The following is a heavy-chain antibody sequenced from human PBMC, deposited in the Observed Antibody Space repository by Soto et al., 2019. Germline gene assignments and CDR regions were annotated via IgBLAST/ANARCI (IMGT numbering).Heavy chain of an antibody. CDR3: AREDILTGHNWFDP. CDR1: GGSFSGYY. V-gene: IGHV4-34*01. CDR2: INHSGST. J-gene: IGHJ5*02. Sequence: PSETLSLTCAVYGGSFSGYYWIWIRQPPGKGLEWIGEINHSGSTNYNPSLKSRVTISVDTSKNQFSLKLSSVTAADTAVYYCAREDILTGHNWFDPWGQGTLVTVSS. D-gene: IGHD3-9*01.